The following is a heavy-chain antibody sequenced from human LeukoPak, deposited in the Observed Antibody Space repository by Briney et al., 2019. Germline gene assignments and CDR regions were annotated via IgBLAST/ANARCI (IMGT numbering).Heavy chain of an antibody. D-gene: IGHD2/OR15-2a*01. CDR2: IKGDGSEK. CDR3: ARADCSSSTCYLRSSWFDP. Sequence: GGSLRLSCAASGFTFSSYWMGWVRLAPGKGLEWVANIKGDGSEKWYADSVKGRFTISRDNAQNSVHLQMNSLRAEDTAVYHCARADCSSSTCYLRSSWFDPWGQGTLVTVSS. CDR1: GFTFSSYW. V-gene: IGHV3-7*01. J-gene: IGHJ5*02.